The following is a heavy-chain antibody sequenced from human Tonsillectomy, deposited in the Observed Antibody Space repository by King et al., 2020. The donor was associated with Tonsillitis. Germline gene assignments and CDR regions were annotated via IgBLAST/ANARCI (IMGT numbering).Heavy chain of an antibody. D-gene: IGHD6-19*01. J-gene: IGHJ4*02. CDR3: ARERYSSGWYKGKIDY. V-gene: IGHV4-34*01. Sequence: VQLQQWGAGLLKPSETLSLTYTVYGGSFSDYYWSWIRQPPGKGLEWIGKINQSGSTNYNPSPKSRVTISVDTSKSQFSLKLSYVTAADTAVYYCARERYSSGWYKGKIDYWGQGTLVTVSS. CDR2: INQSGST. CDR1: GGSFSDYY.